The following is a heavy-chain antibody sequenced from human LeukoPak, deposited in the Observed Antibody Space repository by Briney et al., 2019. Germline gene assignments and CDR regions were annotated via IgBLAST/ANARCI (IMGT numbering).Heavy chain of an antibody. Sequence: GGSLRLSCAASGFMFSSYGMHWVRQAPGRGLEWVAVISYDGSNKYYADSVKGRFTISRDNSKNTLYLQMNSLRAEDTAVYYCAKWDCSSTSCSPYYYGMDVWGQGTTVTVSS. V-gene: IGHV3-30*18. J-gene: IGHJ6*02. D-gene: IGHD2-2*01. CDR3: AKWDCSSTSCSPYYYGMDV. CDR2: ISYDGSNK. CDR1: GFMFSSYG.